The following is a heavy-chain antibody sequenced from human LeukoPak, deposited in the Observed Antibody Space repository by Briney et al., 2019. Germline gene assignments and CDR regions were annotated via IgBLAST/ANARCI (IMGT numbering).Heavy chain of an antibody. CDR2: IYYSGST. J-gene: IGHJ4*02. CDR1: GGSISSSSYY. CDR3: ARVPPRNYYFDY. Sequence: ASETLSLTCTVSGGSISSSSYYWGWIRQPPGKGLEWIGSIYYSGSTYYNPSLKSRVTISVDTSKNQFSLKLSSVTAADTAVYYCARVPPRNYYFDYWGQGTLVTVSS. V-gene: IGHV4-39*07.